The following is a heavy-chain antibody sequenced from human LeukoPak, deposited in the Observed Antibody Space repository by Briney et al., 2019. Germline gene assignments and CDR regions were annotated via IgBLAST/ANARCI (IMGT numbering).Heavy chain of an antibody. Sequence: GASVKVSCKASGYTFISYGINWVRQAPGQGLEWMGWTSAYNGNTNYAQKFQGRVTMTTDTSTSTAYMELRSLRSDDTAVYYCARDLIAARPGWFDPWGQGTLVTVSS. V-gene: IGHV1-18*01. D-gene: IGHD6-6*01. J-gene: IGHJ5*02. CDR2: TSAYNGNT. CDR3: ARDLIAARPGWFDP. CDR1: GYTFISYG.